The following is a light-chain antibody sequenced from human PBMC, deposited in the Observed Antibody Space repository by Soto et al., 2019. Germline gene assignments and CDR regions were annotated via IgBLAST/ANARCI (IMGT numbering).Light chain of an antibody. Sequence: EIVLTQSPATLSLSAGERATLSCRASQSVSSYVAWYQQKPGQAPRLLIYDASTRATAIPARFSGSGSGTEFTLSVSSLQSEDFAVYYCHQYNNWPTWTFGQGTKVDIK. J-gene: IGKJ1*01. V-gene: IGKV3-15*01. CDR2: DAS. CDR3: HQYNNWPTWT. CDR1: QSVSSY.